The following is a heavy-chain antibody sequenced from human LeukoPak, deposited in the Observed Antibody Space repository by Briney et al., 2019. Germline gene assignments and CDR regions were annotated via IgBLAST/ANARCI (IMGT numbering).Heavy chain of an antibody. V-gene: IGHV1-24*01. J-gene: IGHJ3*02. CDR2: FDPEDGET. CDR3: ATGGSGSYFDAFDI. CDR1: GYTLTELS. D-gene: IGHD1-26*01. Sequence: ASVKVSCKVSGYTLTELSMHWVRQAPGKGLEWMGGFDPEDGETIYAQKFQGRVTMTEDTSTDTAYMELSSPRSEDTAVYYCATGGSGSYFDAFDIWGQGTMVTVSS.